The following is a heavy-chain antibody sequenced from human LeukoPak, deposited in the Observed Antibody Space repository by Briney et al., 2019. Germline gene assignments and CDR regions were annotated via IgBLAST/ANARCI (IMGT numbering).Heavy chain of an antibody. D-gene: IGHD4-17*01. Sequence: ASVKVSCKVSGYTLTELSMHWVRQAPGKGLEWMGGFDPEDGETIYAQKFQGRVTITRDMSTSTAYMELSSLRSEDTAVYYCAADRRVLTTVTIEGYYGMDVWGQGTTVTVSS. CDR3: AADRRVLTTVTIEGYYGMDV. V-gene: IGHV1-24*01. J-gene: IGHJ6*02. CDR1: GYTLTELS. CDR2: FDPEDGET.